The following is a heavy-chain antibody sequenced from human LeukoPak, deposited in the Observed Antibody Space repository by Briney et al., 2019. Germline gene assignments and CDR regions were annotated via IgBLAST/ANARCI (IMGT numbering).Heavy chain of an antibody. V-gene: IGHV1-2*06. CDR1: GYTFTGYY. Sequence: AASVKVSCKASGYTFTGYYMHWVRQAPGQGLEWMGRINPNSGGTNYAQKFQGRVTMTRDTSISTAYMELSRLRSDDTAAYYCARAVSRAGGAFDIWGQGTMVTVSS. D-gene: IGHD2/OR15-2a*01. CDR2: INPNSGGT. CDR3: ARAVSRAGGAFDI. J-gene: IGHJ3*02.